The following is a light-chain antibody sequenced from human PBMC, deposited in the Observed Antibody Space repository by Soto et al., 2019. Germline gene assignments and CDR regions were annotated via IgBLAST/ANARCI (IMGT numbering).Light chain of an antibody. CDR2: KAS. Sequence: DIQMTQSPSTLSASVGDRVTITCRASQSISSWLAWYQQKPGKAPKLLIYKASSLESGVPSRFSGSGSGTEFTLTISSLQPDDFATYYCQQYSNYSWTFGQGTKVDIK. CDR3: QQYSNYSWT. J-gene: IGKJ1*01. V-gene: IGKV1-5*03. CDR1: QSISSW.